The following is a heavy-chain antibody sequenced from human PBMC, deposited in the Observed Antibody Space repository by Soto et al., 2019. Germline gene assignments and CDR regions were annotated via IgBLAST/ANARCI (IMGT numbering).Heavy chain of an antibody. CDR1: GASIRDKY. Sequence: QVQLQESGPGLVKPSETLSLTCSISGASIRDKYWSWLRQSAEKGLEFIGRISNGGTTIYTPSLKSRVTMSLDTSTPHFTLKLTSVTAAYTAVYYCATKGDYGRWFDPWVQGTLVTVSS. D-gene: IGHD3-10*01. V-gene: IGHV4-4*07. CDR3: ATKGDYGRWFDP. J-gene: IGHJ5*02. CDR2: ISNGGTT.